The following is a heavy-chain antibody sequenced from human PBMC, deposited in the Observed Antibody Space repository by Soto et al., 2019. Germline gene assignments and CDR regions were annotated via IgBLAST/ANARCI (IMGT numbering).Heavy chain of an antibody. V-gene: IGHV1-69*12. CDR2: IIPIFGTA. CDR3: ARDRGYCSGGSCYSSAFDI. Sequence: QVQLVQSGAEVKKPGSSVKVSCKASGGTFSSYAISWVRQAPGQGLEWLGGIIPIFGTANYAQKFQGRVTITADESTRTAYMELSSLRSEDTAVYYCARDRGYCSGGSCYSSAFDIWGQGTMVTVSS. CDR1: GGTFSSYA. D-gene: IGHD2-15*01. J-gene: IGHJ3*02.